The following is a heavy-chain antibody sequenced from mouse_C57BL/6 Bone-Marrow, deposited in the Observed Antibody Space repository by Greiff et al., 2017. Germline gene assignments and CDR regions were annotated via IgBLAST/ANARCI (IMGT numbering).Heavy chain of an antibody. Sequence: EVQGVESGGDLVKPGGSLKLSCAASGFTFSSYGMSWVRQTPDKRLEWVATISSGGSYTYYPDSVKGRFTISRDNAKNTLYLQMSSLKSEDTAMYYCTVVATNGYFDVWGTGTTVTVSS. D-gene: IGHD1-1*01. V-gene: IGHV5-6*01. CDR3: TVVATNGYFDV. J-gene: IGHJ1*03. CDR1: GFTFSSYG. CDR2: ISSGGSYT.